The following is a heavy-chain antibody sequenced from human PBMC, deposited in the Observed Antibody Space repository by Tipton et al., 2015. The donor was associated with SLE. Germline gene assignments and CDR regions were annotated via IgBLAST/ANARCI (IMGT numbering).Heavy chain of an antibody. CDR2: INHSGST. CDR1: GGSFSTYY. CDR3: ARYITMIVVGEAFDI. D-gene: IGHD3-22*01. V-gene: IGHV4-34*10. J-gene: IGHJ3*02. Sequence: TLSLTCAVYGGSFSTYYWTWIRQPPGKGLEWIGEINHSGSTNYNPSLKSRVTMSVEKSKNQFSLKLTSVTAADTAVYYCARYITMIVVGEAFDIWGQGTMVTVSS.